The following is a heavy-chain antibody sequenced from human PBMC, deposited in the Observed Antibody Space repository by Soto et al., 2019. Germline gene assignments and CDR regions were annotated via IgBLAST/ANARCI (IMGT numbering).Heavy chain of an antibody. Sequence: GGSLRLSCEASGFVSTNFWMHWVRHVPGKGLVCVARIDTSGHSTNYAESVKGRFTISRDNAKNTVSLQMNSLRVEDTGVYYCAKDSWYFDLWSQGSQVTVSP. D-gene: IGHD6-13*01. CDR2: IDTSGHST. V-gene: IGHV3-74*01. J-gene: IGHJ4*02. CDR3: AKDSWYFDL. CDR1: GFVSTNFW.